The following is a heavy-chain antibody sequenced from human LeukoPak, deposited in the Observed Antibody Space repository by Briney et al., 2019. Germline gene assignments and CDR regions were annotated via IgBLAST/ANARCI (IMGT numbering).Heavy chain of an antibody. CDR2: IFYSGGT. V-gene: IGHV4-61*01. Sequence: SETLSLTCIVSGGSVSSGSYYVRWIRQPPGTGMEWIGYIFYSGGTNYNPSLKSRVTISVDTAKKQLSLKQTSVTAADTAACYRAREGYNSRCFHDSFDIWGQGTMVTVSS. J-gene: IGHJ3*02. D-gene: IGHD6-13*01. CDR1: GGSVSSGSYY. CDR3: AREGYNSRCFHDSFDI.